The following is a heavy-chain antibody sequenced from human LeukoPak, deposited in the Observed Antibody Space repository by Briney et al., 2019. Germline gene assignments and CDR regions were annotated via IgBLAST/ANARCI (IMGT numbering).Heavy chain of an antibody. Sequence: GGSLRLSCAASGFPFSRYTMNWVRQTPGKGLEWVSSISSENNIYYADSVKGRFTISRDNAKNSTYLQMNSLRAEDTAVYYCARDPLKTYSGSYYRFDYWGQGTLVTVSS. CDR1: GFPFSRYT. CDR2: ISSENNI. V-gene: IGHV3-21*01. CDR3: ARDPLKTYSGSYYRFDY. J-gene: IGHJ4*02. D-gene: IGHD1-26*01.